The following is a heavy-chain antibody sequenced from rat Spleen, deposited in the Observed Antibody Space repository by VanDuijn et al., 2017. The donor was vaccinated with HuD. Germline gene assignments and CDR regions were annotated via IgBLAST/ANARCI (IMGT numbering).Heavy chain of an antibody. Sequence: EVQLVESGGGLVQPGRSLKFSCAASGFTYSNYVMAWVRQAPTKGLEWVASISTGGAYTYYRDSVKGRFTISRDNAKNILYLQMDSLRSEDTATYYCAKAKVMINYGVYPPYFDYWGQGVMVTVSS. D-gene: IGHD1-11*01. CDR1: GFTYSNYV. V-gene: IGHV5S13*01. CDR3: AKAKVMINYGVYPPYFDY. CDR2: ISTGGAYT. J-gene: IGHJ2*01.